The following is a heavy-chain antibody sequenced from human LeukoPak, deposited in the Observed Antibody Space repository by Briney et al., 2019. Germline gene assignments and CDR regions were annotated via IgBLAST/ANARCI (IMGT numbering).Heavy chain of an antibody. CDR3: ARGISGGYSYGYYYYYYYMDV. Sequence: SVKVSCKASGGTFSSYAISWVRQAPGQGLEWMGGIIPIFGTANYAQKFQGRVTITADKSTSTAYMELSSLRSDDTAVYYCARGISGGYSYGYYYYYYYMDVWGKGTTVTVSS. D-gene: IGHD5-18*01. CDR1: GGTFSSYA. V-gene: IGHV1-69*06. J-gene: IGHJ6*03. CDR2: IIPIFGTA.